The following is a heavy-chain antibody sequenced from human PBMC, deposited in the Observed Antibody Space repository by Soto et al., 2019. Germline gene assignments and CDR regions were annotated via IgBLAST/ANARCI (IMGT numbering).Heavy chain of an antibody. CDR3: ERDGVAAGNFNFDY. J-gene: IGHJ4*03. D-gene: IGHD6-19*01. V-gene: IGHV1-69*13. Sequence: SVKVSCTVSGGAFSSYAISWVRQAPGQGLEWMGGIIPIFGTANYAQKFQGRATITADESTSTAYMELSSLRSEATALYYCERDGVAAGNFNFDYWAQGTLVTVSS. CDR1: GGAFSSYA. CDR2: IIPIFGTA.